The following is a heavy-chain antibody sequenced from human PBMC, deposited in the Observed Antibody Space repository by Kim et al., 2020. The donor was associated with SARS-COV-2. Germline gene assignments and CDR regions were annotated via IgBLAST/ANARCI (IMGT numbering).Heavy chain of an antibody. V-gene: IGHV4-59*01. CDR1: GGSISSYY. Sequence: SETLSLTCTVSGGSISSYYWSWIRQPPGKGLEWIGYIYYSGSTNYNPSLKSRVTISVDTSKNQFSLKLSSVTAADTAVYYCARGTAMSPQMPDFDYWGQGTLVTVSS. CDR2: IYYSGST. J-gene: IGHJ4*02. CDR3: ARGTAMSPQMPDFDY. D-gene: IGHD5-18*01.